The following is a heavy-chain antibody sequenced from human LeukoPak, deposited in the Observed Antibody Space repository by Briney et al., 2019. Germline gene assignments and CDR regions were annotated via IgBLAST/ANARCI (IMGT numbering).Heavy chain of an antibody. J-gene: IGHJ4*02. CDR3: ARAGPGYSSSWPFDY. V-gene: IGHV1-18*01. CDR1: GYTFTSYG. Sequence: ASVKVSCKASGYTFTSYGISWVRQAPGQGLEWMGWISAYNGNTNYAQKLQGRVTMTTDTSTSTAYMELRSLRSDDTAVYYCARAGPGYSSSWPFDYWGQGTLVTVSS. CDR2: ISAYNGNT. D-gene: IGHD6-13*01.